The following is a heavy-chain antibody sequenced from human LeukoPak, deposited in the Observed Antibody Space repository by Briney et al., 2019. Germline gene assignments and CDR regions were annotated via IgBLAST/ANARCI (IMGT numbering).Heavy chain of an antibody. CDR2: INPNSGGT. CDR1: GYTFTSYG. D-gene: IGHD6-13*01. Sequence: ASVKVSCKASGYTFTSYGISWVRQAPGQGLEWMGWINPNSGGTNYAQKFQGRVTMTRDTSISTAYMELSGLRSDDTAVYYCASKPYSSSWYAYWGQGTLVTVSS. CDR3: ASKPYSSSWYAY. J-gene: IGHJ4*02. V-gene: IGHV1-2*02.